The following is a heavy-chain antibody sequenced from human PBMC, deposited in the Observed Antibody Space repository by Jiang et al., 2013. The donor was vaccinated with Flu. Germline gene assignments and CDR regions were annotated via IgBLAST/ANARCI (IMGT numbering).Heavy chain of an antibody. D-gene: IGHD7-27*01. V-gene: IGHV3-33*01. CDR1: GFIFSNFG. Sequence: VQLVESGGGVVQPGRSLRLSCAASGFIFSNFGMHWVRQAPGKGLEWVAVLWRDGSNENYADSVKGRFTISRDNPRNTLYLQMNSLRAEDTAMYYCARDLNWGASGDYWGQGTLVTVSS. CDR3: ARDLNWGASGDY. J-gene: IGHJ4*02. CDR2: LWRDGSNE.